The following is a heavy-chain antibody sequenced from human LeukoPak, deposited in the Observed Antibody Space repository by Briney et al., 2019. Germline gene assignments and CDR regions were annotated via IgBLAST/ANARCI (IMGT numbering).Heavy chain of an antibody. V-gene: IGHV4-61*02. D-gene: IGHD6-13*01. CDR2: LYTSGST. CDR3: ASSTWDLFDY. J-gene: IGHJ4*02. CDR1: GGSISSGSYY. Sequence: SETLSLTCTVSGGSISSGSYYWSWIRQPAGKGLEWIGRLYTSGSTNYNPSLKSRVTISVDTSKNQFSLKLSSVTAADTAVYYCASSTWDLFDYWGQGTLVTVSS.